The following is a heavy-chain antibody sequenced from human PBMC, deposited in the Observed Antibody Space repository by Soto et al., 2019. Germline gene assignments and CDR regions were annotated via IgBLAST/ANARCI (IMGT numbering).Heavy chain of an antibody. CDR3: AKVNIYNDPLWEIDY. Sequence: GGSLRLSCAASGFTFSSYAMNWVRQAPEKGLEWVSAISGSGGSTYYADSVKGRFTISRDNSKNTLYLQMNSLRAEDTAVYYCAKVNIYNDPLWEIDYWGQGTLVTVSS. J-gene: IGHJ4*02. V-gene: IGHV3-23*01. CDR2: ISGSGGST. D-gene: IGHD1-26*01. CDR1: GFTFSSYA.